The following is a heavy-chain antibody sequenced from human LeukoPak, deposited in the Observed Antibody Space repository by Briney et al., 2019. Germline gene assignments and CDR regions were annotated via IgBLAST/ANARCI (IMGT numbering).Heavy chain of an antibody. J-gene: IGHJ3*02. D-gene: IGHD4-17*01. Sequence: GASVKVSCKASGGTFSSYAISWVRQAPGQGLEWMGGIIPIFGTANYAQKFQGRVTITADESTSTAYMELSSLRSEDTAVYYCASSIYGDYVSDAFDIWGQGTMVTVSS. CDR2: IIPIFGTA. CDR3: ASSIYGDYVSDAFDI. V-gene: IGHV1-69*13. CDR1: GGTFSSYA.